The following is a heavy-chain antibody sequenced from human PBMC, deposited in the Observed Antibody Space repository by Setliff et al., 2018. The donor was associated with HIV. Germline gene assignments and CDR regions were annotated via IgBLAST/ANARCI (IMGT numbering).Heavy chain of an antibody. CDR2: VIPILGMT. V-gene: IGHV1-69*13. D-gene: IGHD3-3*01. CDR3: ARTQISIFGVVMKGFDY. J-gene: IGHJ4*02. CDR1: GGTFRSHS. Sequence: SVKVSCKASGGTFRSHSISWVRQAPGHGLEWMGGVIPILGMTKYAQNFQGRVTITADESTTTAHMELSSLRSDDTAVYYCARTQISIFGVVMKGFDYWGQGTLVTVSS.